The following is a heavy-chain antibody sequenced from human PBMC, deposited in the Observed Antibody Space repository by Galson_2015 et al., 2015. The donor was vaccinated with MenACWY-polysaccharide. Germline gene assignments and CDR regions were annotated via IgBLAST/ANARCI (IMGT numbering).Heavy chain of an antibody. V-gene: IGHV4-59*01. CDR3: TRDNNNYGDY. CDR1: GGSISDTF. Sequence: SETLSLTCTVSGGSISDTFWSWIRQPPGKGLEWIGYAHYSGNTSYSPSLKSRVTMSVDTSKNQFSLNLSSVTAADTAVYYCTRDNNNYGDYWGQGTLVTVSS. J-gene: IGHJ4*02. CDR2: AHYSGNT. D-gene: IGHD4-11*01.